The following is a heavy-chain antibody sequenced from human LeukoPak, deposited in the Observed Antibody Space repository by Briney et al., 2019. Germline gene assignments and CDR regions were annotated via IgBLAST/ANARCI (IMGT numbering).Heavy chain of an antibody. J-gene: IGHJ5*02. Sequence: SETLSLTCTVSGGSISSSTYYWGWIRQPPGKGLEWIGTIYYRGSTYYNPSLKSRVTISVDTSRNQFSLKLTSVTAADTAVYYCARLGRTYYDFWSGPWGQGTLVTVSS. CDR2: IYYRGST. CDR1: GGSISSSTYY. V-gene: IGHV4-39*01. D-gene: IGHD3-3*01. CDR3: ARLGRTYYDFWSGP.